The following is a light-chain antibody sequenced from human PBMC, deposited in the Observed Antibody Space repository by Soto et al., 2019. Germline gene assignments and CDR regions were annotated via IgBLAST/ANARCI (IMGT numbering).Light chain of an antibody. V-gene: IGLV2-11*01. CDR3: CPYAGSYPWV. Sequence: QSALTQPRSVSGSPGQSVTISCTGTSSDVGGYNYVSWYQQHPGKAPKLMIYDVSKRPSGVPDRFSGSKSGNTASLTISGLQAEDEAYYYRCPYAGSYPWVFGTGTKLTVL. J-gene: IGLJ1*01. CDR2: DVS. CDR1: SSDVGGYNY.